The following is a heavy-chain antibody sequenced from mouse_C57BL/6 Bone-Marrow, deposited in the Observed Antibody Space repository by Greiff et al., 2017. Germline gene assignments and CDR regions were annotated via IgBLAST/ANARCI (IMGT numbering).Heavy chain of an antibody. V-gene: IGHV1-61*01. J-gene: IGHJ3*01. Sequence: VQLQQPGAELVRPGSSVKLSCKASGYTFTSYWMDWVKHRPGQGLEWIGNIYPSDSETHYNQKFKDKATLTVDKSSSTAYMQLSSLTSEDSAVYYCARSLLYSSEGWFAYWGQGTLVTVSA. D-gene: IGHD2-12*01. CDR2: IYPSDSET. CDR3: ARSLLYSSEGWFAY. CDR1: GYTFTSYW.